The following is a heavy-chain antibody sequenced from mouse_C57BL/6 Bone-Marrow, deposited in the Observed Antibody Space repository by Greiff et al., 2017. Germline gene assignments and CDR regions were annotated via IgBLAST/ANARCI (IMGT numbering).Heavy chain of an antibody. CDR2: ISNLAYSI. CDR3: AFDSLAY. V-gene: IGHV5-15*01. CDR1: GFTFSDYG. Sequence: EVQRVESGGGLVQPGGSLKLSCAASGFTFSDYGMAWVRQAPREGPEWVAFISNLAYSIYYADTVTGRFTISRENAKNTLYLEMSSLRSEDTAMYYCAFDSLAYWGQGTLVTVSA. J-gene: IGHJ3*01.